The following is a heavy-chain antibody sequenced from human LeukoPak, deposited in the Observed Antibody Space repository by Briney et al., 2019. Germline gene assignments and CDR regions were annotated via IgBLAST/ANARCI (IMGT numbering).Heavy chain of an antibody. CDR2: INSDGSSI. Sequence: GGSLRLSCAASGFVFSNNWMYWVRQAPGGGLVWVSRINSDGSSIAYADFVRGRFTISRDNAKNTLFLQMNSLTVEDTAMYYCGKDLSWGSTDYWGQGTLVTVSS. CDR3: GKDLSWGSTDY. V-gene: IGHV3-74*01. D-gene: IGHD6-13*01. CDR1: GFVFSNNW. J-gene: IGHJ4*02.